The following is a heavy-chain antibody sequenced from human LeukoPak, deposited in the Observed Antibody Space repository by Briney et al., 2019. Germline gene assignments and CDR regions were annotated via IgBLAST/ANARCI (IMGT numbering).Heavy chain of an antibody. CDR2: INPNSGGT. Sequence: ASVKVSCKASGYTFTGYYMHWVRQAPGQGLEWMGWINPNSGGTNYAQKFQGRVTMTRDTSISTAYMELSRLRSDDTAVYYCARDCSGGCCYSNYYYYYGMDVWGQGTTVTVSS. J-gene: IGHJ6*02. V-gene: IGHV1-2*02. CDR3: ARDCSGGCCYSNYYYYYGMDV. D-gene: IGHD2-15*01. CDR1: GYTFTGYY.